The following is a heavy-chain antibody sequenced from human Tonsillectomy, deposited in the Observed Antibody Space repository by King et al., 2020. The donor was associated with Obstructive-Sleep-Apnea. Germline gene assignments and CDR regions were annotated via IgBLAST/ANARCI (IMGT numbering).Heavy chain of an antibody. Sequence: VQLQESGPGLVKPSQTLSLTCTVSDGAFSVGSHHWNWIRQLPGKGLEWIGYTYYSGITSYNPSLKGRGSISVDKSKGQFSLRLDSVTAADTAVYYCAREGTSSSPNWFGPWGPGTLVTVSS. CDR1: DGAFSVGSHH. CDR3: AREGTSSSPNWFGP. CDR2: TYYSGIT. D-gene: IGHD2-2*01. J-gene: IGHJ5*02. V-gene: IGHV4-31*03.